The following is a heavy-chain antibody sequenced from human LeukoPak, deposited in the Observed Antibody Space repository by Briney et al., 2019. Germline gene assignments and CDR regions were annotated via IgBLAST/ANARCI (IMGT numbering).Heavy chain of an antibody. D-gene: IGHD3-9*01. V-gene: IGHV3-23*01. Sequence: ASLRLSCAASGFTFSNYAMSWVRQAPGKGLEWVSAITGSGGNTYYADSVKGRFTISRDNSKNTVFLQMNSLRAEDTAVYYCAKWGDYDVLTGYYVSDYWGQGTLVTVSS. CDR2: ITGSGGNT. CDR1: GFTFSNYA. CDR3: AKWGDYDVLTGYYVSDY. J-gene: IGHJ4*02.